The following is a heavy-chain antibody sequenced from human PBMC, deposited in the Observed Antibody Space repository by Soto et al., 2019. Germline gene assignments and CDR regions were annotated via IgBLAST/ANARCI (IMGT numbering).Heavy chain of an antibody. V-gene: IGHV1-18*01. CDR2: ISAYNGNT. CDR1: GYTFTSYG. CDR3: ARDRSRLPDAFDI. D-gene: IGHD2-2*01. Sequence: VASVKVXCKASGYTFTSYGISWVRQAPGQGLEWMGWISAYNGNTNYAQKLQGRVTMTTDTSTSTAYMELRSLRSDDTAVYYCARDRSRLPDAFDIWGQGTMVTVSS. J-gene: IGHJ3*02.